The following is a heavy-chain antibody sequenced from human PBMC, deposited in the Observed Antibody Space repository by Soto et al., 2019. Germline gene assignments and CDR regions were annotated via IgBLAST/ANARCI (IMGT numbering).Heavy chain of an antibody. CDR3: ARGYCSGGNCYRY. J-gene: IGHJ4*02. CDR1: GGSISSSSYY. CDR2: IYYSGST. Sequence: SETLSLTCTVSGGSISSSSYYWGWIRQPPWKGLEWIGSIYYSGSTYYNPSLKSRVTISVDTSKNQFSLKLSSVTAADTAVYYCARGYCSGGNCYRYWGQGXLVTVHS. D-gene: IGHD2-15*01. V-gene: IGHV4-39*01.